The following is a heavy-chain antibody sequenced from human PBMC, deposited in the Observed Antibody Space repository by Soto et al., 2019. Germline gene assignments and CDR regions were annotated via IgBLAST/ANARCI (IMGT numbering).Heavy chain of an antibody. CDR3: AKGYSSGWRGGYYFDY. V-gene: IGHV3-23*01. CDR1: GFTFSSYA. J-gene: IGHJ4*02. D-gene: IGHD6-19*01. Sequence: EVPLLESGGGLIQPGGSLRLSCAASGFTFSSYAMSWVRQAPGKGLEWVSTISGSGGSTYYADSVKGRFTISRDNSKNTLYLQMNSLRAEDTAVYYCAKGYSSGWRGGYYFDYWGQGTLVTVSS. CDR2: ISGSGGST.